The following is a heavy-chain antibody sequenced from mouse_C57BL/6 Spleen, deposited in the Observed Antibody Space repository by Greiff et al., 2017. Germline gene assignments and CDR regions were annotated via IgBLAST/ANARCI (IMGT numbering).Heavy chain of an antibody. J-gene: IGHJ3*01. V-gene: IGHV6-3*01. D-gene: IGHD1-1*01. CDR2: IRLKSDNYAT. CDR1: GFTFSNYW. Sequence: DVMLVESGGGLVQPGGSMKLSCVASGFTFSNYWMNWVRQSPEKGLEWVAQIRLKSDNYATHYAESVKGRFTISRDDSKSSVYRKMNNVRAEDTGIYYCPHSPYDYGSSPFAYWGQGTLVTVSA. CDR3: PHSPYDYGSSPFAY.